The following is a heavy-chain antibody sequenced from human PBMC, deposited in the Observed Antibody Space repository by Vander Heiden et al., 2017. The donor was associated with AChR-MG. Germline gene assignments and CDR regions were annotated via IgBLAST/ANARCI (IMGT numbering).Heavy chain of an antibody. D-gene: IGHD5-12*01. CDR1: GGSISSYY. J-gene: IGHJ6*02. Sequence: QVQLQESGPGLVKPSETLSLTCIASGGSISSYYWSWIRQPPGKGLGWIGYIYYSGSTNYNPSLKSRVTISVDTSKNQFSLKLSSVTAADTAVYYCASLMVATDYYYYGMDVWGQGTTVTVSS. V-gene: IGHV4-59*01. CDR3: ASLMVATDYYYYGMDV. CDR2: IYYSGST.